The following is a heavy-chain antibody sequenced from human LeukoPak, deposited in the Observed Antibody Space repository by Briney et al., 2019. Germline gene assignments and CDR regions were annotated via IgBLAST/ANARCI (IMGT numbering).Heavy chain of an antibody. D-gene: IGHD2-2*02. J-gene: IGHJ4*02. Sequence: GESLKISCQGFGYTFTTSWIGWMRQLPGKGLEWMAIIYAGNSDTKYSPSFQGQVSISTDRSISTAYLQWSSLQASDTAIYYCATVADIVVVPAVIPSAFDYWGQGTLVTVSS. CDR1: GYTFTTSW. V-gene: IGHV5-51*01. CDR3: ATVADIVVVPAVIPSAFDY. CDR2: IYAGNSDT.